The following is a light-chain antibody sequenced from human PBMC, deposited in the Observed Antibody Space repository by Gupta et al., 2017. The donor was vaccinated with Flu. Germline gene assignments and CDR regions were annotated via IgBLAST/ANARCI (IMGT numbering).Light chain of an antibody. CDR1: QSVSNY. J-gene: IGKJ5*01. V-gene: IGKV3-11*01. Sequence: ATLSLSPGERATLSCRASQSVSNYLAWYQQKPGQAPRLLIYDASNRATGIPARFSGSGSGTDFTLTISSLEPEDFAVYYCQQRSNWPPATFGQGTRLEIK. CDR3: QQRSNWPPAT. CDR2: DAS.